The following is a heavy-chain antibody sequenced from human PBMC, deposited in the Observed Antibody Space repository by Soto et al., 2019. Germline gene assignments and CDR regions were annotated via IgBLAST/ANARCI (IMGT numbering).Heavy chain of an antibody. V-gene: IGHV3-9*01. CDR3: AKDIRKYSSGWFPKALEY. CDR2: ISWNRGSI. CDR1: GFTFDDYA. J-gene: IGHJ4*02. D-gene: IGHD6-19*01. Sequence: GGSLRLSCAASGFTFDDYAMHWVRQAPGKGLEWVSGISWNRGSIGYADSVKGRFTISRDNAKNSLLLQLNSLRAEDTALYYCAKDIRKYSSGWFPKALEYWGQGTLVTVSS.